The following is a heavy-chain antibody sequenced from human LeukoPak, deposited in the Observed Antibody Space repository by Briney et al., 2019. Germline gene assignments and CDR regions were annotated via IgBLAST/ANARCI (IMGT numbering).Heavy chain of an antibody. D-gene: IGHD7-27*01. CDR1: GFTFSSYG. J-gene: IGHJ4*02. Sequence: GGSLRLSCAASGFTFSSYGMSWVRQAPGKGLEWVSAIIGSGGTTYYADSVKGRFTISRDNSKNTLYLQMNSLRAEDTALYYCAKDINWASFESWGQGTLVTVSS. CDR2: IIGSGGTT. V-gene: IGHV3-23*01. CDR3: AKDINWASFES.